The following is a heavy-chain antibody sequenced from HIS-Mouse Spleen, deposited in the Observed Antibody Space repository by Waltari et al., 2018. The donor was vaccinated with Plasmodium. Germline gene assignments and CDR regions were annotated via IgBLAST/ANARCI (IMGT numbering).Heavy chain of an antibody. D-gene: IGHD2-21*02. CDR3: ARGRRIVVVTAPRGFFDY. CDR1: GGSFSGYY. Sequence: QVQLQQWGAGLLKPSETLSLTCAVYGGSFSGYYWRWPRQPPGKGLEWIGEINHSGSTNYNPSLKSRVTISVDTSKNQFSLKLSSVTAADTAVYYCARGRRIVVVTAPRGFFDYWGQGTLVTVSS. J-gene: IGHJ4*02. CDR2: INHSGST. V-gene: IGHV4-34*01.